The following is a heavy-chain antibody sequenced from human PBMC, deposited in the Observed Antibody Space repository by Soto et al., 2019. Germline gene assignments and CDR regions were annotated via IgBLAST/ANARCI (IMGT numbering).Heavy chain of an antibody. CDR1: GGSISSGGYY. CDR3: ARDSQRYDFWSGYPRPTGYYGMDV. J-gene: IGHJ6*02. Sequence: SETLSLTCTVSGGSISSGGYYWSWIRQHPGKGLEWIGYIYYSGSTYYNPSLKSRVTISVDTSKNQFSLKLSSVTAADTAVYYCARDSQRYDFWSGYPRPTGYYGMDVWGQGTTVTVSS. D-gene: IGHD3-3*01. V-gene: IGHV4-31*03. CDR2: IYYSGST.